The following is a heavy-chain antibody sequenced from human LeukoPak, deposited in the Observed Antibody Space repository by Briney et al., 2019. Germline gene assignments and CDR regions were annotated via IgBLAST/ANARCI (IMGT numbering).Heavy chain of an antibody. CDR1: GYTFTGYY. CDR2: INPNSGGT. Sequence: ASVKVSCKASGYTFTGYYMHWVRQAPGQGLEWMGWINPNSGGTKYAQKFQGRVTMTRDTSISTAYMELSRLRSDDTAVFYCARDRAVAGTNLDAFDFWGQGTMVTVPS. J-gene: IGHJ3*01. V-gene: IGHV1-2*02. D-gene: IGHD6-19*01. CDR3: ARDRAVAGTNLDAFDF.